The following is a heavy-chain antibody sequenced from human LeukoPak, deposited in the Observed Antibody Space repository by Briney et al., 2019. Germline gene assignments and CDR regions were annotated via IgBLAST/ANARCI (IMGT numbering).Heavy chain of an antibody. V-gene: IGHV3-30*18. D-gene: IGHD5-12*01. J-gene: IGHJ3*02. CDR3: AKDRAGYGDAFDI. CDR2: ISYDGSNK. CDR1: GFNLSDYW. Sequence: GGSLRLSCRASGFNLSDYWMHWVRQAPGKGLEWVAVISYDGSNKYYADSVKGRFTISRDNSKNTLYLQMNSLRAEDTAVYYCAKDRAGYGDAFDIWGQGTMVTVSS.